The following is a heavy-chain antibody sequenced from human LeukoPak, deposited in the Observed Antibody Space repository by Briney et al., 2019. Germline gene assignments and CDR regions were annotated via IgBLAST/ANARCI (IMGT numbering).Heavy chain of an antibody. D-gene: IGHD6-19*01. Sequence: PGGSLRLSCAASGFTFSTYDMTWVRQAPGKGLEWVSGISGSGRTIDYADSVKGRFTISRDNSRNTLYLQMKSLRVEDTAVYYCARRTISSGPQGNWFDPWGQGTLVTVSS. V-gene: IGHV3-23*01. CDR1: GFTFSTYD. J-gene: IGHJ5*02. CDR3: ARRTISSGPQGNWFDP. CDR2: ISGSGRTI.